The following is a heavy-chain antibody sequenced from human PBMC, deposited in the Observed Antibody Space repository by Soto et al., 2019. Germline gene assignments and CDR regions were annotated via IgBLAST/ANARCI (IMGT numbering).Heavy chain of an antibody. V-gene: IGHV3-23*01. CDR2: INSRAGTT. Sequence: EVQLLESGGGLVQPGGSLRLSCAASGFTFSSFAMSWVRQAPGKGLEWVSGINSRAGTTYYEDSVKGRFTISRDNSKKTLYLQRNSLTAEDTAVYYWAKDRSSTSCYAFDYWGRGTLVTVSS. CDR3: AKDRSSTSCYAFDY. CDR1: GFTFSSFA. J-gene: IGHJ4*02. D-gene: IGHD2-2*01.